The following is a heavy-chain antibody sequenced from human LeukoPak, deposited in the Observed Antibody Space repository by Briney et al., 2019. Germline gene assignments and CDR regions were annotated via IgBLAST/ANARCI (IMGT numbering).Heavy chain of an antibody. CDR2: ISNDGSNK. Sequence: PGGSLRLSCAASGFTFSGYAMHWVRQAQGKGLEWVAVISNDGSNKYSADSVKGRFAISRDNSKNTLVLQINSLRAEDTAVYYCAREGPYDFWSGYLGDDAFDIWGQGTMVTVSS. J-gene: IGHJ3*02. CDR1: GFTFSGYA. D-gene: IGHD3-3*01. CDR3: AREGPYDFWSGYLGDDAFDI. V-gene: IGHV3-30*09.